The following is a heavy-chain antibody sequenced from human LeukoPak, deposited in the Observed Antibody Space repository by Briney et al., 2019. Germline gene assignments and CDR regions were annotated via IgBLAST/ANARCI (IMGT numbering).Heavy chain of an antibody. CDR1: GGSFSGYY. V-gene: IGHV4-34*01. CDR2: INHSGST. Sequence: SETLSLTCAVYGGSFSGYYWSWTRQPPGKGLEWIGEINHSGSTNYNPSLKSRVTISVDTSKNQFSLKLSSVTAADTAVYYCARRRFDDFWSGYPSYFDYWGQGTLVTVSS. J-gene: IGHJ4*02. CDR3: ARRRFDDFWSGYPSYFDY. D-gene: IGHD3-3*01.